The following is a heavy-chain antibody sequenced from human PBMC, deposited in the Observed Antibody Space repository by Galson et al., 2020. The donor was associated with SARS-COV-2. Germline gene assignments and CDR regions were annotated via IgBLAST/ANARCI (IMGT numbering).Heavy chain of an antibody. CDR2: ISYDGSNK. CDR1: GFTFSSHA. J-gene: IGHJ5*02. Sequence: GESLKISCAASGFTFSSHAMHWVRQAPGKGLEWVAVISYDGSNKYYADSVKGRFTISRDNSKNTLYLQMNSLRAEDTAVYYCARENNPIVVVVAAPPAFDPWGQGTLVTVSS. CDR3: ARENNPIVVVVAAPPAFDP. D-gene: IGHD2-15*01. V-gene: IGHV3-30*04.